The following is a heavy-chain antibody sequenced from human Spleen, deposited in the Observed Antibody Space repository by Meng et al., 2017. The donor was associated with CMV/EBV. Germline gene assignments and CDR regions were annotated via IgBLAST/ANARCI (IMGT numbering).Heavy chain of an antibody. J-gene: IGHJ3*02. D-gene: IGHD3-22*01. CDR3: ARKPNYYDSFDAFDI. CDR2: MNPNNGDT. CDR1: GYSFTRYD. V-gene: IGHV1-8*01. Sequence: ASVKVSCKASGYSFTRYDINWVRQAPGQGLEWMGWMNPNNGDTGYAQRFQGRVTMTRDTSISTVYMELTSLRFEDTAVYYCARKPNYYDSFDAFDIWGQGTMVTVSS.